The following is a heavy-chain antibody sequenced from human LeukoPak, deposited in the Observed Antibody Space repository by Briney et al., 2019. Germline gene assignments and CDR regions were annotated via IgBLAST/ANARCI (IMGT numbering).Heavy chain of an antibody. CDR1: GFTFSTYW. Sequence: GGSLRLSCAASGFTFSTYWMSWVRQAPGKGLEWVANIKQGGGEKFYADSVKGRFTICRDNSKNSVYLQMNRLRVEDTAVYYCARSPDGFDYWGQGTLVTVSS. CDR2: IKQGGGEK. CDR3: ARSPDGFDY. V-gene: IGHV3-7*01. J-gene: IGHJ4*02. D-gene: IGHD1-14*01.